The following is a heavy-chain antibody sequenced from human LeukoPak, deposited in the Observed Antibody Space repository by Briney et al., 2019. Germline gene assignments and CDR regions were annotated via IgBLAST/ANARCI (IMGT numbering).Heavy chain of an antibody. V-gene: IGHV3-30*02. Sequence: PGGSLRLSCAASGFTFSSYGMHWVRQAPGKGLEWVAFIRYDGSNKYYADSVKGRFTISRDNSKNTLYLQMNSLKTEDTAVYYCTTEGDGHNFRLVWGQGTLVTVSS. CDR2: IRYDGSNK. CDR3: TTEGDGHNFRLV. CDR1: GFTFSSYG. D-gene: IGHD5-24*01. J-gene: IGHJ4*02.